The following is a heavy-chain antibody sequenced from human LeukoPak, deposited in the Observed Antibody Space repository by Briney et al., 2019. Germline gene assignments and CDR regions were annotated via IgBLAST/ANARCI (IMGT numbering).Heavy chain of an antibody. D-gene: IGHD6-25*01. CDR1: GFTFSDYF. Sequence: GGSLRLSCAASGFTFSDYFMSWIRQAPGKGLEWVSYICGSGSTIYYADSVKGRLTISRDNAKNSLYLQMNSRRAEDTAVYYCASRRQRLYYYGMDVWGQGTTVTVSS. J-gene: IGHJ6*02. CDR2: ICGSGSTI. V-gene: IGHV3-11*01. CDR3: ASRRQRLYYYGMDV.